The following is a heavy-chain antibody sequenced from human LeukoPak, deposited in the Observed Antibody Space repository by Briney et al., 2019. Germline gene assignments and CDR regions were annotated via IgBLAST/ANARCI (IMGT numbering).Heavy chain of an antibody. J-gene: IGHJ4*02. CDR2: ISAYNGNK. CDR1: GYTFTSYG. Sequence: ASVKVSCKASGYTFTSYGISWVRQAPGQGLEWMGWISAYNGNKNYAQKLQGRVTMTTDTSTSTAYMELRSLRSDDTAVYYCARAGYYDSSGYTNFDYWGRGTLVTVSS. V-gene: IGHV1-18*01. CDR3: ARAGYYDSSGYTNFDY. D-gene: IGHD3-22*01.